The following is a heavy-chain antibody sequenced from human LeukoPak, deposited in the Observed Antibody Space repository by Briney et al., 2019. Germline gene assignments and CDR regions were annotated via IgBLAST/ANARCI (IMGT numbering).Heavy chain of an antibody. CDR1: GYTFTSYD. D-gene: IGHD7-27*01. CDR2: MSPNNGNT. V-gene: IGHV1-8*01. Sequence: GASVKVSCKASGYTFTSYDINWVRQATGQGLEWMGWMSPNNGNTGYAQKFQGRVTMTRDTSINTAYMELSSLRSEDTAVYYCASNPPRTGDFNHWGQGALVTVSS. J-gene: IGHJ4*02. CDR3: ASNPPRTGDFNH.